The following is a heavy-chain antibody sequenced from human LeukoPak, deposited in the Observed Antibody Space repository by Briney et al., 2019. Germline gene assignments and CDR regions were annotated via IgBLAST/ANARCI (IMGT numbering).Heavy chain of an antibody. J-gene: IGHJ5*02. Sequence: SETLSLTCTVSGGPITRNYWSCIRLPAGKGLEGIGHIYPTGRPNYNPSLKRRVPISVDMPKNHFSLNVTSVSAADTAVYYCAKDPSGTRGWFDPWGQGTLVTVSS. V-gene: IGHV4-4*07. CDR3: AKDPSGTRGWFDP. D-gene: IGHD2-2*01. CDR2: IYPTGRP. CDR1: GGPITRNY.